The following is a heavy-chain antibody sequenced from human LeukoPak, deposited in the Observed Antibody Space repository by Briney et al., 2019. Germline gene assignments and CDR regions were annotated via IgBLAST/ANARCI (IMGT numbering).Heavy chain of an antibody. V-gene: IGHV3-48*02. Sequence: PGGSLRLSCAASGFTFSSYSMNWVRQAPGKGLEWVSYITRSSSTIHYRDSVKGRFTISRDNAKNSLYPQMNSLRDEDTAVYYCVRDPDALDYWGQGTLVTVSS. CDR3: VRDPDALDY. J-gene: IGHJ4*02. CDR2: ITRSSSTI. CDR1: GFTFSSYS.